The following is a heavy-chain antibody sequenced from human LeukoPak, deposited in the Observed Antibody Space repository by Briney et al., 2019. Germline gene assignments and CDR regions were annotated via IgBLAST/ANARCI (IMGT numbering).Heavy chain of an antibody. CDR1: GGSISSYY. CDR3: ARHARAGISYWFDP. J-gene: IGHJ5*02. V-gene: IGHV4-59*08. CDR2: IYDSGST. D-gene: IGHD6-19*01. Sequence: SETLSLTCTVSGGSISSYYWSWIRQPPGKGLEWIGYIYDSGSTNYNPSLKSRVTISVDTSKNQFSLKLSSVTAADTAVYYCARHARAGISYWFDPWGQGTLVTVSS.